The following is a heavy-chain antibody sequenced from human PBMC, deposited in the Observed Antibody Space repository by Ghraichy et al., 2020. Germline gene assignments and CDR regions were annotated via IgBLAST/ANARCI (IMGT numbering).Heavy chain of an antibody. D-gene: IGHD3-9*01. V-gene: IGHV3-15*01. J-gene: IGHJ4*02. CDR3: TTSEGIFWIPPQLIDY. CDR1: GFTFSNAW. Sequence: LSLTCAASGFTFSNAWMSWVRQAPGKGLEWVGRIKSKTDGGTTDYAAPVKGRFTISRDDSKNTLYLQMNSLKTEDTAVYYCTTSEGIFWIPPQLIDYWGQGPLVTVSS. CDR2: IKSKTDGGTT.